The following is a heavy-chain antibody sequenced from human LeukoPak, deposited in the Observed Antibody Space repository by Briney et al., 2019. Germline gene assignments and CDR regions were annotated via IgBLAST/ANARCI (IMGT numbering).Heavy chain of an antibody. CDR3: ARGTYYFDY. CDR2: IKQDGSEK. CDR1: GFTFSSYW. J-gene: IGHJ4*02. Sequence: GGSLRLSCAASGFTFSSYWISWVRQAPGKGLEWVANIKQDGSEKYYVDSVKGQFTISRDNAKNSLYLQMNSLRAEDTAVYYCARGTYYFDYWGQGTLVTVSS. V-gene: IGHV3-7*01.